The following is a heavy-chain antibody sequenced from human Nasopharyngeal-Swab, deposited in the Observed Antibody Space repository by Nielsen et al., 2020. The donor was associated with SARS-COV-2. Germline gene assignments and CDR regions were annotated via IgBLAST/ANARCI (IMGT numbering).Heavy chain of an antibody. J-gene: IGHJ3*01. Sequence: GGSLRPSCAASGLSFNNYGMHWVRQAPGKGLEWVAVISYEGIKKFYVASVEGRFTISRDFSKNTLFLHMSSLRPEDTAVYYCAKATQIFWFGQFRNDAFDVWGQGTMVTVSS. D-gene: IGHD3-10*01. CDR3: AKATQIFWFGQFRNDAFDV. V-gene: IGHV3-30*18. CDR1: GLSFNNYG. CDR2: ISYEGIKK.